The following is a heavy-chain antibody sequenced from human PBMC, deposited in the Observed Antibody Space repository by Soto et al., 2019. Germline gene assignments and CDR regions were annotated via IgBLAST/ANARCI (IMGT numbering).Heavy chain of an antibody. CDR2: IYYSGST. J-gene: IGHJ4*02. D-gene: IGHD2-15*01. Sequence: ETLSLTCTVSGGSVSSGSYYWSWIRQPPGKGLEWIGYIYYSGSTNYNPSLKSRVTISVDTSKNQFSLKLSSVTAADTAVYCCARDPRGSGGSSAPFDYWGQGTLVTVSS. V-gene: IGHV4-61*01. CDR3: ARDPRGSGGSSAPFDY. CDR1: GGSVSSGSYY.